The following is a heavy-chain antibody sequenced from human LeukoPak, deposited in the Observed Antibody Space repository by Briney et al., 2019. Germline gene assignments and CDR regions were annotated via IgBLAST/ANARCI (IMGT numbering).Heavy chain of an antibody. J-gene: IGHJ4*02. CDR1: GGSISSGGYS. V-gene: IGHV4-61*08. CDR2: IYYSGST. Sequence: SQTLSLTCAVSGGSISSGGYSWSWIRQPPGKGLEWIGYIYYSGSTSYNPSLKSRVTISVDTSKNQFSLKLSSVTAADTAVYFCARDSLYDSSGYPFDYWGQGTLVTVSS. CDR3: ARDSLYDSSGYPFDY. D-gene: IGHD3-22*01.